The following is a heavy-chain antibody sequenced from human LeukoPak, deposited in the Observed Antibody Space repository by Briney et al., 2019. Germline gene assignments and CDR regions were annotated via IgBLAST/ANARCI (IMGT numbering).Heavy chain of an antibody. CDR3: AKSLYSGTYYFWDY. D-gene: IGHD1-26*01. CDR2: ISGSGGST. CDR1: GXTFSSYA. J-gene: IGHJ4*02. V-gene: IGHV3-23*01. Sequence: GGSLRLSWAASGXTFSSYAMSWVRQAPGKGLEWVSGISGSGGSTYYADSVKGRFTISRDNSKNTLYLQMNSLRAEDTAIYYCAKSLYSGTYYFWDYWGQGTLVTVSS.